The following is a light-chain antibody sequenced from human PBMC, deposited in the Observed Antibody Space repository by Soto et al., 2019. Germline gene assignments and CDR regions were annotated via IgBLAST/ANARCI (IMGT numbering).Light chain of an antibody. CDR3: KQSQSWPLT. V-gene: IGKV1-12*01. CDR2: AAS. CDR1: QDIERW. J-gene: IGKJ1*01. Sequence: DIQLTQSPSSLSASVGHRVSITCRASQDIERWLAWYQQKPGEATKVLIYAASSLQGGVPSRFSGSGSGTDFPLTISILQPEDFATYYCKQSQSWPLTFGQGTKVDIK.